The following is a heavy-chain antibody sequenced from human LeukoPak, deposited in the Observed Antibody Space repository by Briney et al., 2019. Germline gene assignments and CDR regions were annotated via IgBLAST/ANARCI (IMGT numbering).Heavy chain of an antibody. CDR2: IVVGSGNT. CDR3: AAGGWRETLFDY. V-gene: IGHV1-58*01. D-gene: IGHD1-26*01. CDR1: GFTFTSSA. J-gene: IGHJ4*02. Sequence: ASVKVSCKASGFTFTSSAVQWVRQARGQRLEWIGGIVVGSGNTNYAQKFQERVTITRDMSTSTAYMELSSLRSEDTAVYYCAAGGWRETLFDYWGQGTLVTVSS.